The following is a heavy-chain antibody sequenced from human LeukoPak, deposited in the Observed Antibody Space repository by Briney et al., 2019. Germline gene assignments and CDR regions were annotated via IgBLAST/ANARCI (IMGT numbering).Heavy chain of an antibody. Sequence: SVKVSCKASGGTFSSYAISWVRQAPGQGLEWMGGIIPIFGTANYAQKFQGRVTITADESTSTAYMELSSLRSEDTAVYYCARGSPIAVADYYYYMDVWGKGTTVTVSS. J-gene: IGHJ6*03. D-gene: IGHD6-19*01. CDR2: IIPIFGTA. CDR1: GGTFSSYA. V-gene: IGHV1-69*13. CDR3: ARGSPIAVADYYYYMDV.